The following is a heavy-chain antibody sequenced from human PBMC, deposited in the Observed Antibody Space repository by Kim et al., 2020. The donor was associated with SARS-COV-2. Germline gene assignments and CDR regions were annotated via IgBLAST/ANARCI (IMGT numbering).Heavy chain of an antibody. CDR2: DT. Sequence: DTRYSPSFQGQVTISADKSISTAYLQWSSLKASDTAMYYCARLSGKQLDYWGQGTLVTVSS. J-gene: IGHJ4*02. V-gene: IGHV5-51*01. CDR3: ARLSGKQLDY. D-gene: IGHD3-10*01.